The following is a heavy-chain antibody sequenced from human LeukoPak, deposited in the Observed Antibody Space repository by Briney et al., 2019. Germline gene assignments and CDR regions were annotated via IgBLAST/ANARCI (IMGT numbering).Heavy chain of an antibody. J-gene: IGHJ4*02. D-gene: IGHD5-24*01. CDR1: GGSISSGGYY. V-gene: IGHV4-31*03. CDR3: ARDISGDGYSHFDY. Sequence: SQTLSLTCTVSGGSISSGGYYWSWIRQHPGKGLEWIGYIYYSGSTYYNPSLKSRVTISVDTSKNQFSLKLTSVTAADTAVYFCARDISGDGYSHFDYWGQGVLVTVSS. CDR2: IYYSGST.